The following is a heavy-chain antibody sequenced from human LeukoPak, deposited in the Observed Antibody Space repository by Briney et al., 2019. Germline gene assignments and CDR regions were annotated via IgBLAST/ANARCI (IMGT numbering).Heavy chain of an antibody. CDR2: ISGSGGST. CDR3: AKGAAVALYYFDY. Sequence: PGGSLRLSCAASGFTFNNYAMSWVRQAPGKGLEGVSAISGSGGSTYYADSVKGRFTISRDNSKNTLYLQMNSLRAEDTAVYYCAKGAAVALYYFDYWGQGTLVTVSS. V-gene: IGHV3-23*01. CDR1: GFTFNNYA. D-gene: IGHD6-19*01. J-gene: IGHJ4*02.